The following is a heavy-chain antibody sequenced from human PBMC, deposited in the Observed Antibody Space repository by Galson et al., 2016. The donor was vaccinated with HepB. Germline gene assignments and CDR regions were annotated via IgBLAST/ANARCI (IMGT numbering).Heavy chain of an antibody. CDR3: TTVTTGFFDN. CDR2: IYYTGST. J-gene: IGHJ4*02. CDR1: GDSISTNSYY. Sequence: LSLTCTVSGDSISTNSYYWGWIRQPPGKGLEWIASIYYTGSTYYNPSLKSRVTISVDTSKNQFSLKLSSVTAADTAVYYCTTVTTGFFDNWGQGTLVTVSS. D-gene: IGHD4-17*01. V-gene: IGHV4-39*07.